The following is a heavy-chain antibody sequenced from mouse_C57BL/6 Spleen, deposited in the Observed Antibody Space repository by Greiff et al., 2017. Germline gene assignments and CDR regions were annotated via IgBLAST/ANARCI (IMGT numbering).Heavy chain of an antibody. V-gene: IGHV1-82*01. J-gene: IGHJ3*01. Sequence: VQLQESGPELVKPGASVKISCKASGYAFSSSWMNWVKQRPGKGLEWIGRIYPGDGDTNYNGKFKGKATLTADKSSSTAYMQLSSLTSEDSAVYFCATDSNYFSYWGPGALVTVSA. CDR2: IYPGDGDT. CDR1: GYAFSSSW. CDR3: ATDSNYFSY. D-gene: IGHD2-5*01.